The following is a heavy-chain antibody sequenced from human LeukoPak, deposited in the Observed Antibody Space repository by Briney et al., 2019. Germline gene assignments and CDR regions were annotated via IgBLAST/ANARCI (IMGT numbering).Heavy chain of an antibody. D-gene: IGHD3-22*01. V-gene: IGHV3-23*01. CDR2: ISGSGGST. CDR3: AKDLFPDYYDSSGYYPF. Sequence: SCKASGGTFSSYAISWVRQAPGKGLEWVSAISGSGGSTYYADSVKGRFTISRDNSKNTLYLQMNSLRAEDTAVYYCAKDLFPDYYDSSGYYPFWGQGTLVTVSS. J-gene: IGHJ4*02. CDR1: GGTFSSYA.